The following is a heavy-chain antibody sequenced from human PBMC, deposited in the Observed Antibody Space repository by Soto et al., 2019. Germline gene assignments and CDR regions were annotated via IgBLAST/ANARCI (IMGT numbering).Heavy chain of an antibody. CDR1: GGSFSGYY. Sequence: SETLSLTCAVYGGSFSGYYWSWIRQPPGKGLEWIGEINHSGSTNYNPSLKSRVTISVDTSKNQFSLKLGSVTAADTAVYYCARGTGYYDSRLDYWGQGTLVTVSS. V-gene: IGHV4-34*01. CDR2: INHSGST. CDR3: ARGTGYYDSRLDY. D-gene: IGHD3-22*01. J-gene: IGHJ4*02.